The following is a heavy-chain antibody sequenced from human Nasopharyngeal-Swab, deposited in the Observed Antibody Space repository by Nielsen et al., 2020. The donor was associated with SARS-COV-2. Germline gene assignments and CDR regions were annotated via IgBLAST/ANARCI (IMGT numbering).Heavy chain of an antibody. CDR3: AKDRGIVVVIGFDY. CDR1: GFTFSSYA. CDR2: ISGSGGST. D-gene: IGHD3-22*01. V-gene: IGHV3-23*01. J-gene: IGHJ4*02. Sequence: GESLKISCAASGFTFSSYAMSWVRQAPGKGLEWVSAISGSGGSTYYADSVKDRFTISRDNSKNTLYLQMNSLRAEDTAVYYCAKDRGIVVVIGFDYRGQGTLVTVSS.